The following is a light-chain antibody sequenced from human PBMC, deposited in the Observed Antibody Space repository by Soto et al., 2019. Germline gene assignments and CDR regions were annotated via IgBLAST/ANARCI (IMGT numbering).Light chain of an antibody. V-gene: IGKV3-11*01. CDR2: DAS. Sequence: EIVLTQSPATLSLSLGERATLSCRASQSIGSYLAWYQHKLGQPPRLLIYDASNRATGIPVRFSGSGSGTDFTLTISSLEPEDFAVYYCQQRSTWPPFSFGPGPKVDI. CDR1: QSIGSY. J-gene: IGKJ3*01. CDR3: QQRSTWPPFS.